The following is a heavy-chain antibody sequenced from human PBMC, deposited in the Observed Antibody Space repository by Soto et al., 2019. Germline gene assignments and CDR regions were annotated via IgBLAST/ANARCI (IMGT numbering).Heavy chain of an antibody. CDR1: GYIFIDYW. CDR3: ARPPLPGYSIHFNS. D-gene: IGHD2-15*01. Sequence: AESLTISCKASGYIFIDYWIVWVLQMPGKGLEWMGIVYPRDSDTRYSPSFQGQVTISADRSTGTAFLQWRSLKASDTALYYCARPPLPGYSIHFNSWGQGTMVTVSS. CDR2: VYPRDSDT. J-gene: IGHJ4*02. V-gene: IGHV5-51*01.